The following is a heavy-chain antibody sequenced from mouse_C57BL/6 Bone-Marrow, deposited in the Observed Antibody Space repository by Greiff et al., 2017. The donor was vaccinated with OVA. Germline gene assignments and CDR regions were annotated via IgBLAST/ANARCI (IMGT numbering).Heavy chain of an antibody. V-gene: IGHV1-26*01. CDR2: INPNNGGT. CDR3: ARMADGYYVFAD. J-gene: IGHJ3*01. D-gene: IGHD2-3*01. Sequence: VQLQQSGPELVKPGASVKISCKASGYTFTDYYMNWVKQSHGKSLEWIGDINPNNGGTSYNQKFKGKATLTVDKSSSTAYMELRSLTSEDSAVYYCARMADGYYVFADWGQGTLVTVSA. CDR1: GYTFTDYY.